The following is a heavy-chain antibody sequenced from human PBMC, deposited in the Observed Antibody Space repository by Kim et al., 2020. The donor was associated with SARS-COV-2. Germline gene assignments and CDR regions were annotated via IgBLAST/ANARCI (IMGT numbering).Heavy chain of an antibody. Sequence: SETLSLTCAVYGGSFSGYYWSWIRQPPGKGLEWIGEINHSGSTNYNPSLKSRVTISVDTSKNQFSLKLSSVTAADTAVYYCARGVGYSSSWYQWWCYYYGMDVWGQGTTVTVSS. CDR3: ARGVGYSSSWYQWWCYYYGMDV. V-gene: IGHV4-34*01. CDR2: INHSGST. CDR1: GGSFSGYY. D-gene: IGHD6-13*01. J-gene: IGHJ6*02.